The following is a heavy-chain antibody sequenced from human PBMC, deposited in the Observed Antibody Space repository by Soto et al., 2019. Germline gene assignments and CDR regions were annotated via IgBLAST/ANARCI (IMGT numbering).Heavy chain of an antibody. D-gene: IGHD2-8*02. CDR1: GFIFSSHW. J-gene: IGHJ4*02. CDR3: VRDNYWSFDY. Sequence: GGSLRLSCAASGFIFSSHWMHWVRQAPGKGLVGVSHIGPDGSNIWEADSVQGRFTISRDNARNRLYLQMNSLRDEDTAIYYCVRDNYWSFDYWGQGILVTVSS. CDR2: IGPDGSNI. V-gene: IGHV3-74*01.